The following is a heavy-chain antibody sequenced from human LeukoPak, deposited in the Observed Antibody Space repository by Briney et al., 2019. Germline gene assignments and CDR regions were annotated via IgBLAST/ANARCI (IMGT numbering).Heavy chain of an antibody. CDR2: IYYSGST. Sequence: SETLSLTCTVSGGSISSSSYYWGWIRQPPGKGLEWIGSIYYSGSTYYNPSRKSRVTISVDTSKNQFSLKLSSVTAADTAVYYCARDGRELRGGFTWGQGTLVTVSS. J-gene: IGHJ4*02. CDR3: ARDGRELRGGFT. V-gene: IGHV4-39*07. D-gene: IGHD1-26*01. CDR1: GGSISSSSYY.